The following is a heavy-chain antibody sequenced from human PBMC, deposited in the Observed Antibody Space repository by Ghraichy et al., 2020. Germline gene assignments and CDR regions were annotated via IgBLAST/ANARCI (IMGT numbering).Heavy chain of an antibody. J-gene: IGHJ6*02. D-gene: IGHD3-16*01. V-gene: IGHV4-34*01. CDR1: GGSFSGYY. CDR3: ARGRNRGYYGMDV. CDR2: INHSGST. Sequence: SETLSLTCAVYGGSFSGYYWSWIRQPPGKGLEWIGEINHSGSTNYNPSLKSRVTISVDTSKNQFSLKLSSVTAADTAVYYCARGRNRGYYGMDVWGQGPTVPVSS.